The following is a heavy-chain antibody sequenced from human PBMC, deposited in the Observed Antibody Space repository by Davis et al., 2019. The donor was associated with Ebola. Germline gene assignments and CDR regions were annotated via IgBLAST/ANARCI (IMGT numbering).Heavy chain of an antibody. J-gene: IGHJ6*02. CDR2: INHSGST. CDR3: ARERGSGKPKEHYYYYYGMDG. D-gene: IGHD6-19*01. V-gene: IGHV4-34*01. Sequence: MPSETLSLTCAVYGGSFSGYYWSWIRQPPGKGLEWIGEINHSGSTNYNPSLKRRVTISVDTSKNQFSLKLSSVTAADTAVYYCARERGSGKPKEHYYYYYGMDGWGQGTTVTVSS. CDR1: GGSFSGYY.